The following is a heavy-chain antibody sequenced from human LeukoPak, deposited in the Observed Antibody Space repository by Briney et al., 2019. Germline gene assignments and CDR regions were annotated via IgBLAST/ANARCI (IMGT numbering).Heavy chain of an antibody. CDR1: GFTFDDYA. CDR3: AKDRHGDYSPDFDY. J-gene: IGHJ4*02. D-gene: IGHD4-17*01. Sequence: GRSLRLSCAASGFTFDDYAMHWVRQAPGKGLEWVSGISWNSGSIGYADSVKGRFTISGDNAKNSLYLQMNSLRAEDTALYYCAKDRHGDYSPDFDYWGQGTLVTVSS. V-gene: IGHV3-9*01. CDR2: ISWNSGSI.